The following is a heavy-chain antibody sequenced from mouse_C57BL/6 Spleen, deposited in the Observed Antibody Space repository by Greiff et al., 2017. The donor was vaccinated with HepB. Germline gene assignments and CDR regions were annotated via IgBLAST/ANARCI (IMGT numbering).Heavy chain of an antibody. D-gene: IGHD2-3*01. CDR1: GYSITSGYD. V-gene: IGHV3-1*01. J-gene: IGHJ3*01. Sequence: EVKLQESGPGMVKPSQSLSLTCTVTGYSITSGYDWHWIRHFPGNKLEWMGYISYSGSTNYNPSLKSRISITHDTSKNHFFLKLNSVTTEDTATYYCAREDGYYVWFAYWGQGTLVTVSA. CDR3: AREDGYYVWFAY. CDR2: ISYSGST.